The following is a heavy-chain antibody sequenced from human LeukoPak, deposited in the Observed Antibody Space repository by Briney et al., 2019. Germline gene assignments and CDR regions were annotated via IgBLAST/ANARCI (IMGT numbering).Heavy chain of an antibody. CDR1: GFTFSNYW. Sequence: GGSLRLSCAASGFTFSNYWMTWVRQAPGKGLEWVSSITSSGTYVYYADSVKGRFTISRDNAKNSLYLQMNSLRAEDTAVYYCARDRANIVVVSASEYWGQGTLVTVSS. J-gene: IGHJ4*02. CDR3: ARDRANIVVVSASEY. D-gene: IGHD2-21*01. CDR2: ITSSGTYV. V-gene: IGHV3-21*01.